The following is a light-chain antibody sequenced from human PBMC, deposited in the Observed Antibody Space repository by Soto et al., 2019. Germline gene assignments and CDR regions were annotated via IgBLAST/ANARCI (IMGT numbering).Light chain of an antibody. CDR1: GSNVGNHY. CDR2: DDN. V-gene: IGLV1-51*01. J-gene: IGLJ1*01. CDR3: GAWDDGLSAYV. Sequence: QSVLTQPPSVSAAPGQTVTISCAGSGSNVGNHYVSWYQQLPGTAPKLLIYDDNKRPSGIPDRFSGSKSATSATLGITGRQTGDEADYYCGAWDDGLSAYVFGPGTKLTVL.